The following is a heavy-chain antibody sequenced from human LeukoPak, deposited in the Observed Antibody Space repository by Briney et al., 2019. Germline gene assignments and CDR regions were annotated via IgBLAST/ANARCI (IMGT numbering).Heavy chain of an antibody. CDR3: GTANHTPRGLHFLL. J-gene: IGHJ4*02. D-gene: IGHD1-14*01. Sequence: GGSLRLSCAASGFTFRTSYMSWVRQAPAKGLQWVSSINGGDYSTYYADSVKGRFTISRDSSKNILYLQMNSLRTDDTAMYYRGTANHTPRGLHFLLWGRGTLVTVSS. CDR1: GFTFRTSY. V-gene: IGHV3-23*01. CDR2: INGGDYST.